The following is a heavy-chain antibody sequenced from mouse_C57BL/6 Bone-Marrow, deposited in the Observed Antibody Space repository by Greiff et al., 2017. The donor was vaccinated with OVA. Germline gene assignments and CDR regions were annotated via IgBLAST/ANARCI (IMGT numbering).Heavy chain of an antibody. CDR3: ARHEDGYYASYFDY. V-gene: IGHV1-82*01. CDR2: IYPGDGDT. J-gene: IGHJ2*01. CDR1: GYAFSSSW. Sequence: QVQLQQSGPELVKPGASVKISCKASGYAFSSSWMNWVKQRPGKGLEWIGRIYPGDGDTNYNGKFKGKATLTADKSSSTAYMQLSSLTSEDSAVYFCARHEDGYYASYFDYWGQGTTRTVSS. D-gene: IGHD2-3*01.